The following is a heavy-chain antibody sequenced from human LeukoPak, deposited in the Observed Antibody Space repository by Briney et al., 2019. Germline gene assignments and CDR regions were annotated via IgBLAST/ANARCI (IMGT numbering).Heavy chain of an antibody. CDR1: GGSISSYY. V-gene: IGHV4-34*01. CDR3: ARGDYDFWSGYPVAFDI. J-gene: IGHJ3*02. Sequence: SETLSLTCTVSGGSISSYYWSWIRQPPGKGLEWIREINHSGSTNYNPSLKSRVTISVDTSKNQFSLKLSSVTAADTAVYYCARGDYDFWSGYPVAFDIWGQGTMVTVSS. CDR2: INHSGST. D-gene: IGHD3-3*01.